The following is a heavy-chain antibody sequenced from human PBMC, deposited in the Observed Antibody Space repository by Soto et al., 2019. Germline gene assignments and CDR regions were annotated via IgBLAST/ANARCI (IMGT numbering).Heavy chain of an antibody. J-gene: IGHJ5*02. CDR2: FYWIDEK. D-gene: IGHD3-3*01. CDR3: PHSRLLFLEWSFDP. CDR1: GFSLNTSGVG. Sequence: QITLKEPGPTLVKPTQTLTLTCTFSGFSLNTSGVGVGWIRQPPGEALEWLALFYWIDEKLFRTSLKSRLTITNNPDKNQVVLNMTFLEPVYTATYCCPHSRLLFLEWSFDPWGQGTLVTVSS. V-gene: IGHV2-5*01.